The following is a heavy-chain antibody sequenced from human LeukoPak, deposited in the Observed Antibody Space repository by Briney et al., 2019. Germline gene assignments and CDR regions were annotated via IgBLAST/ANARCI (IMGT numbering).Heavy chain of an antibody. D-gene: IGHD2-2*01. CDR2: IYSSGST. CDR1: GGSINSSSYY. J-gene: IGHJ4*02. V-gene: IGHV4-39*01. CDR3: ARQRRYCSSTSCYAFDY. Sequence: SSETLSLTCTLSGGSINSSSYYWGWIRQPPGKGLECLGSIYSSGSTDYIPSLKSRVTISVDTSKTQFSLKLSSVTAADTAVYYCARQRRYCSSTSCYAFDYWGQGTLVTVSS.